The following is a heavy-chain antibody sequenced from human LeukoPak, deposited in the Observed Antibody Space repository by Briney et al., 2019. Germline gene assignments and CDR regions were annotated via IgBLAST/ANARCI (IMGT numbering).Heavy chain of an antibody. Sequence: GGSLRLSCAASGFTFSSYAMSSVRQAPGKGLEWVSAISGSGGSTYYADSVKGRFTISRDNSKTTLYLQMNSLRAEDTAVYYCAKDRGEWLVVVPAAMEGGLAVAGTGDYWGQGTLVTVSS. V-gene: IGHV3-23*01. CDR1: GFTFSSYA. CDR2: ISGSGGST. CDR3: AKDRGEWLVVVPAAMEGGLAVAGTGDY. J-gene: IGHJ4*02. D-gene: IGHD2-2*01.